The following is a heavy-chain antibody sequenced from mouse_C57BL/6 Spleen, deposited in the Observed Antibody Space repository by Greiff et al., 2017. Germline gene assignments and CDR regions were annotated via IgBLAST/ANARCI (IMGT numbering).Heavy chain of an antibody. CDR2: IYPRSGNT. V-gene: IGHV1-81*01. D-gene: IGHD3-3*01. CDR1: GYTFTSYG. J-gene: IGHJ4*01. Sequence: VKLVESGAELARPGASVKLSCKASGYTFTSYGISWVKQRTGQGLEWIGEIYPRSGNTYYNEKFKGKATLTADKSSSTAYMELRSLTSEDSAVYFCARSRDVYAMDYWGQGTSVTVSS. CDR3: ARSRDVYAMDY.